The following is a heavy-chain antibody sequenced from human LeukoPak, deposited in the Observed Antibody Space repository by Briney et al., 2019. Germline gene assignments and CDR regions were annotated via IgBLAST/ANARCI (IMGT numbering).Heavy chain of an antibody. CDR1: GYSISSAYY. CDR2: MYHSGST. J-gene: IGHJ4*02. D-gene: IGHD3-22*01. CDR3: AKGDCSGYYPC. V-gene: IGHV4-38-2*02. Sequence: SETLSLTCSVSGYSISSAYYWGWIRQPPGKGLEWIGTMYHSGSTNYNPSLKSRVTISVDTSKNQFSLKLSSVTAADTAVYYCAKGDCSGYYPCWGQGTLVTVSS.